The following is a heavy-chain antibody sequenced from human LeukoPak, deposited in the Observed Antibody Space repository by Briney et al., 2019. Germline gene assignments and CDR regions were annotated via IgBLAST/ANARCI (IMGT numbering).Heavy chain of an antibody. V-gene: IGHV4-59*01. CDR1: GGSISSYY. J-gene: IGHJ4*02. CDR3: ARAYCGGDCNMLGFDY. Sequence: PSETLSLTCTVSGGSISSYYWSWIRQPPGKGLEWIGYIYYSGSTNYNPSLKSRVTISVDTSKNQFSLKLSSVTAADTAVYYCARAYCGGDCNMLGFDYWGQGTLVTVSS. D-gene: IGHD2-21*02. CDR2: IYYSGST.